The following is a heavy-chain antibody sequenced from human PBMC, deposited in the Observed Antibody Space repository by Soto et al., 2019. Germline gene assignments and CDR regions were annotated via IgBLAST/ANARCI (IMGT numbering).Heavy chain of an antibody. Sequence: PAEALAVTCSVSGGSVSSNTYYWSWIRQPPGKRLEWIGYVYYSGTTNYNPSLKSRVTISVDLSKNQFSLRLSSVTTADTALYYCARTTAVPNTLRSRYFFDYWGQGTMVTGSS. CDR3: ARTTAVPNTLRSRYFFDY. CDR1: GGSVSSNTYY. J-gene: IGHJ4*02. CDR2: VYYSGTT. D-gene: IGHD4-17*01. V-gene: IGHV4-61*01.